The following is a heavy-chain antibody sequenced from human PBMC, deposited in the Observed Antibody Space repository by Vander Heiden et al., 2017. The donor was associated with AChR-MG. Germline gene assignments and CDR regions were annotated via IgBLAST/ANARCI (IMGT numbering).Heavy chain of an antibody. Sequence: QVQLQQWGAGLLKPSETLSLTCAVYGGSFSGYYWSWIRQPPGKGLEWIGEINHSGSTNYNPSLKSRVTISVDTSKNQFSLKLSSVTAADTAVYYCARSGAQLWSLRYYYYGMDVWGQGTTVTVSS. CDR3: ARSGAQLWSLRYYYYGMDV. CDR1: GGSFSGYY. V-gene: IGHV4-34*01. CDR2: INHSGST. J-gene: IGHJ6*02. D-gene: IGHD5-18*01.